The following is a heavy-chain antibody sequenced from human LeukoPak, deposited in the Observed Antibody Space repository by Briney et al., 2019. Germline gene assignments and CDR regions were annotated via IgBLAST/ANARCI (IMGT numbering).Heavy chain of an antibody. V-gene: IGHV4-61*02. CDR2: IYTSGST. CDR3: ARLPFYSSSWYGGLPY. CDR1: GGSISSGSYY. J-gene: IGHJ4*02. D-gene: IGHD6-13*01. Sequence: SETLSLTCTVSGGSISSGSYYWSWIRQPAGKGLEWIGRIYTSGSTNYNPSLKSRVTISVDTSKNQCSLKLSSVTAADTAVYYCARLPFYSSSWYGGLPYWGQGTLVTVSS.